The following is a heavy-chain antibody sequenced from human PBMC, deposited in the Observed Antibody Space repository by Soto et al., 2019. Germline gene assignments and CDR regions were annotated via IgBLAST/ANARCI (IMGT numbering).Heavy chain of an antibody. J-gene: IGHJ5*02. Sequence: SETLSLTCTVSGGSISSYYWSWIRQPPGKGLEWIGYIYYSGSTNYNPSLKSRVTISVDTSKNQFSLKLSSVTAADTAVYYCAAYSSLYCTNGVCLSSWFDPWGQGTLVTVSS. CDR3: AAYSSLYCTNGVCLSSWFDP. D-gene: IGHD2-8*01. CDR2: IYYSGST. CDR1: GGSISSYY. V-gene: IGHV4-59*08.